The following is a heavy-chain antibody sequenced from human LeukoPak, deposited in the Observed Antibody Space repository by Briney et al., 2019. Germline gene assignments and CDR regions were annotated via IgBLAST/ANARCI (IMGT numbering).Heavy chain of an antibody. J-gene: IGHJ4*02. D-gene: IGHD2-2*01. Sequence: GGSLRLSCAAPGFTFSSFDMHWVRQAPGKGLEWVAVIWYDGSNKYYADSVKGRFTISRDNSKNAMYMQMNSLRAEDTAVYYCARDWGYCSSTSCHVFDYWGQGTLVTVSS. V-gene: IGHV3-33*08. CDR1: GFTFSSFD. CDR3: ARDWGYCSSTSCHVFDY. CDR2: IWYDGSNK.